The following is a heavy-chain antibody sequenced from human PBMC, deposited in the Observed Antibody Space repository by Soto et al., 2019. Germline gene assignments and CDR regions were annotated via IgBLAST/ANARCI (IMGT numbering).Heavy chain of an antibody. CDR3: ARGTTVVTHDY. Sequence: QVQLQQWGAGLLKPSETLSLTSAVYGGSFSGYYWSWIRQPPGKGLEWFGEINHSGSTNYNPSLKSRVTISVDTSKNQFSLKLSSVSAADTAVYYCARGTTVVTHDYWGQGTLVTVSS. V-gene: IGHV4-34*01. CDR2: INHSGST. CDR1: GGSFSGYY. J-gene: IGHJ4*02. D-gene: IGHD4-17*01.